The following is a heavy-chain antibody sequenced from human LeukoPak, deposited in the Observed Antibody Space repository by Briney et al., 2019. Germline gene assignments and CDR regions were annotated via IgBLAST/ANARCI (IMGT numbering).Heavy chain of an antibody. D-gene: IGHD3-3*01. CDR3: ARDRVDDFWSGYYSSRDYYYGMDV. CDR1: GYTFTSYY. Sequence: RASVKVSCKASGYTFTSYYMHWVRQAPGQGLEWMGIINPSGGSTSYAQKFQGRVTMTRDTSTSTVYMELSSLRSEDTAVYYCARDRVDDFWSGYYSSRDYYYGMDVWGQGTTVTVSS. J-gene: IGHJ6*02. V-gene: IGHV1-46*01. CDR2: INPSGGST.